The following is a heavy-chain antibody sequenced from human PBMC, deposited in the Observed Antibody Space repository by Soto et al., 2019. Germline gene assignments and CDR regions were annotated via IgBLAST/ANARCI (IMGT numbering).Heavy chain of an antibody. CDR1: GGSFSGYY. J-gene: IGHJ6*02. CDR3: ARENDFWSGYYYGMDV. V-gene: IGHV4-34*01. Sequence: SETLSLTCAVYGGSFSGYYWSWIRQPPGKGLEWIGEINHSGSTNYNPSLKSRVTISVDTSKNQFSLKLSSVTAADTAVYYCARENDFWSGYYYGMDVWGQGTTVTVSS. CDR2: INHSGST. D-gene: IGHD3-3*01.